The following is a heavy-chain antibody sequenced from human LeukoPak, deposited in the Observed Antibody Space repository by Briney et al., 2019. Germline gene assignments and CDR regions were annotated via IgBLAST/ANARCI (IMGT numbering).Heavy chain of an antibody. J-gene: IGHJ4*02. D-gene: IGHD1-26*01. CDR2: INHSGTT. Sequence: SETLSLTCAVYDGSFSGFYWTWIRQSPGKGLEWIGEINHSGTTYLNPSLKSRVTISVDTSKNQFSLKLSSVTAADTAVYYCARERRSGTYFYFDYWGQGTLVTVSS. CDR1: DGSFSGFY. CDR3: ARERRSGTYFYFDY. V-gene: IGHV4-34*01.